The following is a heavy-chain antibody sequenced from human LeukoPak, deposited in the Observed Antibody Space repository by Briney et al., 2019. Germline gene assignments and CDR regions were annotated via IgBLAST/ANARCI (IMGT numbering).Heavy chain of an antibody. Sequence: GESLKISWRGSGYSFTSYWDGWVRQMPGKGLEWMGIIYPGDSDTRYSPSFQGQVTISADKSISTAYLQWSSLTASDTAMYYCARQGTVVTTSDYWGQGTLVTVSS. CDR3: ARQGTVVTTSDY. V-gene: IGHV5-51*01. CDR2: IYPGDSDT. CDR1: GYSFTSYW. D-gene: IGHD4-23*01. J-gene: IGHJ4*02.